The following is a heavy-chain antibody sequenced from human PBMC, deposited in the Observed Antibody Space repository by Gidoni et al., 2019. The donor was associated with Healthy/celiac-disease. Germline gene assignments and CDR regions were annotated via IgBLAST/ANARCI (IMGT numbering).Heavy chain of an antibody. CDR2: ISPIFGTA. D-gene: IGHD4-17*01. CDR1: GGPFSSYA. V-gene: IGHV1-69*06. CDR3: ARDSNPTVTTRYIDY. J-gene: IGHJ4*02. Sequence: QVQLVQSGAEVQKPGSSVKVSCKASGGPFSSYAISWVRQAPGQGLEWMGGISPIFGTANYAQKFQGRVTITVDKSTSTAYMELSSLRSEDTAVYYCARDSNPTVTTRYIDYWGQGTLVTVSS.